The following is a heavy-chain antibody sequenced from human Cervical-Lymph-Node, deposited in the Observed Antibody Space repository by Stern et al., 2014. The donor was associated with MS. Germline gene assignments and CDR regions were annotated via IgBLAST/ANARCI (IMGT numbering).Heavy chain of an antibody. D-gene: IGHD2-15*01. CDR3: ARGGVSFDTGLVAFDY. CDR1: GYSFTRYW. J-gene: IGHJ4*02. Sequence: EVQLVQSGAEVKKPGESLKISCKDSGYSFTRYWIGWVRQMPGKGLEWMGIISPGDSDTRYSASFQGRVTISADKSINTAYLQWGSLEASDSATYYCARGGVSFDTGLVAFDYWGQGTLVTVSS. CDR2: ISPGDSDT. V-gene: IGHV5-51*01.